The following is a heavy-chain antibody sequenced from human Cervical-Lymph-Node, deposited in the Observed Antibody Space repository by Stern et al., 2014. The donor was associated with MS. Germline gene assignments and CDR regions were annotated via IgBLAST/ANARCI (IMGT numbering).Heavy chain of an antibody. CDR3: ARATDL. J-gene: IGHJ5*02. CDR1: GASITSHF. Sequence: MQLEESGPGLLRPSATLSLTCNVSGASITSHFWSWIRQPPGKGLEWIGYIYYRGTTNYNASLKGRVAISINTSKTQFSLRLSSVTAADTAVYYCARATDLWGQGILVTVSS. V-gene: IGHV4-59*11. CDR2: IYYRGTT.